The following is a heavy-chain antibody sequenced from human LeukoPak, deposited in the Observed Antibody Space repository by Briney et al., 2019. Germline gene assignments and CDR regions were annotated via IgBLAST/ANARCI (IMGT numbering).Heavy chain of an antibody. Sequence: GGSLRLSCAASGFTFSDYAMNWVRQAPGKGLEWVSYISGNSISMFYADSVKGRFTISRDNAKNSVYLQMNILRAEDTAVYYCARGTTHIVMVTPGPSHFWGQGALVAVSS. D-gene: IGHD2-21*02. CDR1: GFTFSDYA. V-gene: IGHV3-21*06. CDR2: ISGNSISM. CDR3: ARGTTHIVMVTPGPSHF. J-gene: IGHJ4*02.